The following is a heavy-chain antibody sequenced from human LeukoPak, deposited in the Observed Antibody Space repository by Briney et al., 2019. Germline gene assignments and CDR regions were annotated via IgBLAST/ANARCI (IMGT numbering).Heavy chain of an antibody. CDR1: GFTFSSYA. CDR2: VYYTGST. V-gene: IGHV4-59*08. Sequence: GSLRLSCAASGFTFSSYAMSWIRQPPGKGLEWIGYVYYTGSTDYNPSLKSRVTMSVDTSQNQFSLKLTSVTAADTAVYHCARWNAVISSIDYWGQGILVAVSS. J-gene: IGHJ4*02. D-gene: IGHD2-21*01. CDR3: ARWNAVISSIDY.